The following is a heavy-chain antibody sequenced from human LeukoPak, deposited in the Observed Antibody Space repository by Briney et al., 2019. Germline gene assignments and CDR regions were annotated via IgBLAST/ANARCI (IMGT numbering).Heavy chain of an antibody. D-gene: IGHD3-22*01. CDR1: GGSISSDY. CDR3: ARHSVDSSGLFNFDP. CDR2: IYYSGST. Sequence: SETLSLTCTVSGGSISSDYWSWVRQPPGKGLEWVWYIYYSGSTNYNPSLKSRVTISVDTSNKQFSLKLSSVTAAETAVYYCARHSVDSSGLFNFDPWGQGTLVTVSS. V-gene: IGHV4-59*08. J-gene: IGHJ5*02.